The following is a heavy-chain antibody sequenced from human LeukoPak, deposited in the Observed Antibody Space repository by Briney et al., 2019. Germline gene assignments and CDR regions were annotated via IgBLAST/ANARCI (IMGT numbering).Heavy chain of an antibody. CDR2: ISYDGSNE. CDR1: GFIFTSYG. J-gene: IGHJ4*02. V-gene: IGHV3-30*18. CDR3: AKDRLRSRGSSWYVVPGY. Sequence: GGSLRLSCAASGFIFTSYGMYWVRQAPGKGLEWVAVISYDGSNEYYADSVKGRFTISRDNSKNTLYLQMNSLRAEDTAVYYCAKDRLRSRGSSWYVVPGYWGQGTLVTVSS. D-gene: IGHD6-13*01.